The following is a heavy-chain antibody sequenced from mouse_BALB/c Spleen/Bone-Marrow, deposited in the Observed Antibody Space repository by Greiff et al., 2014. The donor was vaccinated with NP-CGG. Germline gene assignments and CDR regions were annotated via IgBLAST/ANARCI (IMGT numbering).Heavy chain of an antibody. CDR1: GYTLTSYW. CDR2: IYPGDGDT. J-gene: IGHJ4*01. V-gene: IGHV1-87*01. CDR3: AREGWDEDYAMDY. D-gene: IGHD4-1*01. Sequence: VQLQESGAELARPGASVKLSCKASGYTLTSYWMQWVKQRPGQGLEWIGAIYPGDGDTRYTQKFKGKATLTADKSSSTAYMQLSSLASEDSAVYYCAREGWDEDYAMDYWGQGTSVTVSS.